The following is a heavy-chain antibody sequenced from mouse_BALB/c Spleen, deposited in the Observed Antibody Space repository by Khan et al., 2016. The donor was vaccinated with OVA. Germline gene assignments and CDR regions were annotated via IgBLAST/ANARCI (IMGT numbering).Heavy chain of an antibody. Sequence: QIQLVQSGPELKKPGETVKISCKASGYTFTNYGMNWVKQAPGKGLKWMGWINTYTGEPTCADDFKGRFAFSLETSASTANLQINNLTNEDTATSFCARSNGNYWFAYWGQGTLVTVSA. D-gene: IGHD2-1*01. CDR2: INTYTGEP. V-gene: IGHV9-3-1*01. CDR3: ARSNGNYWFAY. CDR1: GYTFTNYG. J-gene: IGHJ3*01.